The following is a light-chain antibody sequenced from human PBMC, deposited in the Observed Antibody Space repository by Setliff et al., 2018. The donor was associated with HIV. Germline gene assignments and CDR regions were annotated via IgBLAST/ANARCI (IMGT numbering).Light chain of an antibody. CDR2: EVN. V-gene: IGLV2-8*01. CDR3: TSYAGSNTYV. Sequence: QSALTQPPSASGSPGQSVTISCTGTSGDVGGYDYVSWYQQHPGKAPKLMIYEVNKRPSGVPDRFSGSKSGDTVSLTVSGLQAEDEADYFCTSYAGSNTYVFGTGTKVTVL. CDR1: SGDVGGYDY. J-gene: IGLJ1*01.